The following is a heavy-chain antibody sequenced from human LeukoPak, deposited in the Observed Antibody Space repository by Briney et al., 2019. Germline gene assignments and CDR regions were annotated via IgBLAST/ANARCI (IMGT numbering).Heavy chain of an antibody. CDR2: INPNSGGT. V-gene: IGHV1-2*02. CDR1: GYTFTGYY. Sequence: ASVKVSCKASGYTFTGYYMHWVRQAPGQGLEWMGWINPNSGGTNYAQKFQGRVTMTRDTSISTAYMELSRLRSDDTAVYYCAGVHYYYDSSGYYCYWGQGTLVTVSS. CDR3: AGVHYYYDSSGYYCY. D-gene: IGHD3-22*01. J-gene: IGHJ4*02.